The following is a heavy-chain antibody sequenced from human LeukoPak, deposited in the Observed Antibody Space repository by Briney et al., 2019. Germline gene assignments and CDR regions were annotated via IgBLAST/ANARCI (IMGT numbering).Heavy chain of an antibody. Sequence: GGSLRLSCAASGFTVSTNCMSWVRQAPGKGLEWVSVIYSGDTSFYADSVRGKFTISRDNSKNTLYLQMNSLRAEDTAVYYCARDFNSHVVAGTYFDYWGQGTLVTVSS. J-gene: IGHJ4*02. CDR1: GFTVSTNC. D-gene: IGHD6-19*01. CDR2: IYSGDTS. CDR3: ARDFNSHVVAGTYFDY. V-gene: IGHV3-66*01.